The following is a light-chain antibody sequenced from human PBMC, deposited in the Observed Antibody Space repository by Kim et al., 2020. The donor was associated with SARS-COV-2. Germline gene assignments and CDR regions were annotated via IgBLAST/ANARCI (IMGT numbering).Light chain of an antibody. CDR1: TSEVGNYKY. Sequence: ITSTGTATTSEVGNYKYVSWYQQPPGKAPKLMIFDVSKRPSGISNRFSGSKAGNTASLTISGLQAEDEADYYCSSYATTSSSTPWVFGGGTQLTVL. J-gene: IGLJ3*02. CDR2: DVS. CDR3: SSYATTSSSTPWV. V-gene: IGLV2-14*04.